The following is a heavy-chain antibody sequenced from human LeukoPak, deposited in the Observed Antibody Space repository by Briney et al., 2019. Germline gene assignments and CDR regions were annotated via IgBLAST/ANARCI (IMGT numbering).Heavy chain of an antibody. CDR1: GFTLSSYA. CDR2: ISGSGGST. Sequence: GGSLRLSCAASGFTLSSYAMSWVRQAPGKGLEWVSAISGSGGSTYYADSVKGRFTISRDNSKNTLYLQMNSLRAEDTAVYYCAKDRPDYDFWSGYYGPHFDYWGQGTLVTVSS. D-gene: IGHD3-3*01. V-gene: IGHV3-23*01. J-gene: IGHJ4*02. CDR3: AKDRPDYDFWSGYYGPHFDY.